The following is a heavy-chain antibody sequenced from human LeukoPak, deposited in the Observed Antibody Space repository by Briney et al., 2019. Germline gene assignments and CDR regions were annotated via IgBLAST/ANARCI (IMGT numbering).Heavy chain of an antibody. J-gene: IGHJ4*02. CDR2: IYYSGST. Sequence: SQTLSLTCTVSGGSISSGGYYWSWIRQHPGKCLEWSGYIYYSGSTYYNPSLKSRVTISVHTSKNQFSLKLRSVTAADTAVYYCARCRGATIAYYFDYWGQGTLVTASS. D-gene: IGHD5-12*01. V-gene: IGHV4-31*03. CDR1: GGSISSGGYY. CDR3: ARCRGATIAYYFDY.